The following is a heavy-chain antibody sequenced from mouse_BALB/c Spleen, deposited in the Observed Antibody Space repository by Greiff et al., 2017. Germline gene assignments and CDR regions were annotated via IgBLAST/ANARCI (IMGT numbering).Heavy chain of an antibody. CDR3: ARTYYGNYWFAY. CDR2: INPSSGYT. D-gene: IGHD2-10*01. Sequence: QVQLKQSAAELARPGASVKMSCKASGYTFTSYTMHWVKQRPGQGLEWIGYINPSSGYTEYNQKFKDKTTLTADKSSSTAYMQLSSLTSEDSAVYYCARTYYGNYWFAYWGQGTLVTVSA. J-gene: IGHJ3*01. V-gene: IGHV1-4*02. CDR1: GYTFTSYT.